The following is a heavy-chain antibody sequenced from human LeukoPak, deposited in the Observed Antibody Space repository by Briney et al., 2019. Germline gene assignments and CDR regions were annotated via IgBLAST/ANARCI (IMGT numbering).Heavy chain of an antibody. V-gene: IGHV4-59*01. J-gene: IGHJ4*02. CDR1: GXSISSYY. CDR3: ARGRTYDFWSGYLFDY. CDR2: IYYSGST. Sequence: SETLSLTCTVSGXSISSYYWSWIRQPPGKGLEWIVYIYYSGSTNYNPSLKSRVTISVDTAKNQFSLKLSSVAAADTAVYYCARGRTYDFWSGYLFDYWGQGTLVTVSS. D-gene: IGHD3-3*01.